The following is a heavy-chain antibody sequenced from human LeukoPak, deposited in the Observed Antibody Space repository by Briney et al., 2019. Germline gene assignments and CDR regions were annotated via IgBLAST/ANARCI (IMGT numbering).Heavy chain of an antibody. J-gene: IGHJ4*02. V-gene: IGHV3-33*03. Sequence: GGSLRLSCAASGFTFSNYGMQWVRQAPGKGLEWVAVIWYDGSNKYYADSVKGRFTISRDNAKNSLYLQMNSLRAEDTALYYCAFAPYVFWSGYYGEWGQGTLVTVSS. D-gene: IGHD3-3*01. CDR1: GFTFSNYG. CDR3: AFAPYVFWSGYYGE. CDR2: IWYDGSNK.